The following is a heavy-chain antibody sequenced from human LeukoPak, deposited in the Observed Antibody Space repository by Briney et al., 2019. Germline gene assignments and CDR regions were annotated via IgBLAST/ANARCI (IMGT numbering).Heavy chain of an antibody. CDR2: IYPDDSET. CDR3: ARQESSSSIDY. CDR1: GYRFTTDY. J-gene: IGHJ4*02. D-gene: IGHD6-13*01. V-gene: IGHV5-51*01. Sequence: GESLKISCKASGYRFTTDYIGWVRQMPGKGLEWMGIIYPDDSETNYSPSFQGQVSMSVDKSITTAYLQWSSLKASDTAMYYCARQESSSSIDYWGQGTLVTVSS.